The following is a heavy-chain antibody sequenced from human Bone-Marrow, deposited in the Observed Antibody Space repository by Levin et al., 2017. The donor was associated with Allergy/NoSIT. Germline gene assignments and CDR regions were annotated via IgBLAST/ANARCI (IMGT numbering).Heavy chain of an antibody. CDR3: ARHGGPDCGGDCYPENY. J-gene: IGHJ4*02. Sequence: ASVKVSCKGSGYSFTSYWIGWVRQMPGKGLEWMGIIYPGDSDTRYSPSFQGQVTISADKSISTAYLQWSSLKASDTAMYYCARHGGPDCGGDCYPENYWGQGTLVTVSS. CDR1: GYSFTSYW. CDR2: IYPGDSDT. V-gene: IGHV5-51*01. D-gene: IGHD2-21*02.